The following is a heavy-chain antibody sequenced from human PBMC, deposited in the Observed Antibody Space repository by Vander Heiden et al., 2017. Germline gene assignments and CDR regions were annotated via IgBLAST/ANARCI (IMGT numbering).Heavy chain of an antibody. V-gene: IGHV3-23*01. Sequence: EVQLLESGGGLVQPGGSLRLSCAASGFTFSSSAMCWVRQAPGKGLEWVAAISGSGGSKYYADSVKGRFTISRDNSKNTLYLQMNSLRAEDTAVYYCAKWPWGSADKPYYFDYWGQGTLVTVSS. D-gene: IGHD3-10*01. CDR2: ISGSGGSK. CDR3: AKWPWGSADKPYYFDY. J-gene: IGHJ4*02. CDR1: GFTFSSSA.